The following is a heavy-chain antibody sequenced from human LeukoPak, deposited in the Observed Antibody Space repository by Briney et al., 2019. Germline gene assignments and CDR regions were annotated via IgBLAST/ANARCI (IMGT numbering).Heavy chain of an antibody. J-gene: IGHJ4*02. CDR1: GTYW. Sequence: GGSLRLSCAASGTYWMHWVRQAPGKGLVWVSHINSDGSWTGYADSVKGRFTISKDNAKNTVSLQMNNLRAEDTAVYYCVTFYETYWGRGALVTVSS. V-gene: IGHV3-74*01. CDR3: VTFYETY. D-gene: IGHD2/OR15-2a*01. CDR2: INSDGSWT.